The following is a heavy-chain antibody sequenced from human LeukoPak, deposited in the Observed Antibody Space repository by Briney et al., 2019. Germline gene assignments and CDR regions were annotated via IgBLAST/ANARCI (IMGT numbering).Heavy chain of an antibody. Sequence: GGSLRLSCAASGFTLSSNYMSCVRQAPGKGLECGSVIYSGVGTYYADSVKGRFTISRDNSKDTLYLQMNSLRAEDTAVYYCARDSNPNDRQVFYDAFDIWGQGTMVTVSS. CDR3: ARDSNPNDRQVFYDAFDI. V-gene: IGHV3-66*01. CDR2: IYSGVGT. D-gene: IGHD3-22*01. J-gene: IGHJ3*02. CDR1: GFTLSSNY.